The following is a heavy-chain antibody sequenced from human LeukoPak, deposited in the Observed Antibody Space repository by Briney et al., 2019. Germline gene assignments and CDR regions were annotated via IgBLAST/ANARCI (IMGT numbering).Heavy chain of an antibody. CDR3: ARGSRDIDYCNYNWFDP. V-gene: IGHV3-7*03. Sequence: GGSLRLSCAASGFTFSSYWMSWVRQTPGKGLEWVANIKQDGSEKYYVDSVKGRFTISRDNAKNSLYLQMNSLRAEDTALYYCARGSRDIDYCNYNWFDPWGQGTLVTVSS. CDR1: GFTFSSYW. D-gene: IGHD4-11*01. J-gene: IGHJ5*02. CDR2: IKQDGSEK.